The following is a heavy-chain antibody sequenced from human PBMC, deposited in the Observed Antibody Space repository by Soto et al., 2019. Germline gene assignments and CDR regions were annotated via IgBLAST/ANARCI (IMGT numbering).Heavy chain of an antibody. V-gene: IGHV1-69*13. CDR2: IIPIFGTA. J-gene: IGHJ4*02. CDR3: AREVTIDCSGGSCYSPYYDY. Sequence: GASVKVSCKASGGTFSSYAISWVRQAPGQGLEWMGGIIPIFGTANYAQKFQGRVTITADESTSTAYMELSSLRSEDTAVYYCAREVTIDCSGGSCYSPYYDYWGQGTLVTVSS. CDR1: GGTFSSYA. D-gene: IGHD2-15*01.